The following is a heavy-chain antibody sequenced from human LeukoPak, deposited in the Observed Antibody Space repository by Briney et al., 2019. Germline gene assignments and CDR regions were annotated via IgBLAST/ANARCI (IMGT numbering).Heavy chain of an antibody. CDR2: IIPILGIA. CDR1: GGTFSSYA. V-gene: IGHV1-69*04. CDR3: ASRDCGGDCYPS. J-gene: IGHJ4*02. D-gene: IGHD2-21*02. Sequence: GASVKVSCKASGGTFSSYAISRVRQASGQGLEWMGRIIPILGIANYAQKFQGRVMITADKSTSTAYMELSSLRSEDTAVYYCASRDCGGDCYPSWGQGTLVTVSS.